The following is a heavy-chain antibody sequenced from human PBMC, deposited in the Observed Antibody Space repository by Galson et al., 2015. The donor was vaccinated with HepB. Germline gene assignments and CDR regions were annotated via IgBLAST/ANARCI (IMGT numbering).Heavy chain of an antibody. CDR2: IIPILGIA. J-gene: IGHJ4*02. V-gene: IGHV1-69*04. CDR1: GYTFTSYG. CDR3: ARDRIGYKTNYFDY. Sequence: SVKVSCKASGYTFTSYGISWVRQAPGQGLEWMGRIIPILGIANYAQKFQGRVTITADKSTSTAYMELSSLRSEDTAVYYCARDRIGYKTNYFDYWGQGTLVTVSS. D-gene: IGHD5-24*01.